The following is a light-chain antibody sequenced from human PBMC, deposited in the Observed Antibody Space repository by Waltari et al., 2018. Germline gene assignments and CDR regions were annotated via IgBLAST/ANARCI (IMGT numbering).Light chain of an antibody. CDR3: SSYTSSSTVV. CDR2: DVS. CDR1: SSDVGGYNY. V-gene: IGLV2-14*03. Sequence: QSALPQPASVSGSPGQSLTISCPGTSSDVGGYNYISCYQHHPGKAPTLMIYDVSNRPSGVSNRFSGSKSGNTASRTISGLQAEDEADYYCSSYTSSSTVVFGGGTKLTVL. J-gene: IGLJ2*01.